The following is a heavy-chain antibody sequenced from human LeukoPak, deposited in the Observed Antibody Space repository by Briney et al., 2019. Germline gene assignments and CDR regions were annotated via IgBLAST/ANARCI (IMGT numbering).Heavy chain of an antibody. D-gene: IGHD3-10*01. Sequence: GASVKVSCKASGYSFTDYYMHWVRQAPGQGLEWMGWISPRSGVTSYAQKFQGRVTMTRDTSINTVDMDLSGLTSDDTAVFYCARGREIHGGSDTKLDDYWGQGTLVTVSS. V-gene: IGHV1-2*02. CDR3: ARGREIHGGSDTKLDDY. J-gene: IGHJ4*02. CDR2: ISPRSGVT. CDR1: GYSFTDYY.